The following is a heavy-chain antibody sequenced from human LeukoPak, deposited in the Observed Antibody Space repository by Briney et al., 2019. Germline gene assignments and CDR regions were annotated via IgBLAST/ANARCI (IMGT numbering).Heavy chain of an antibody. CDR1: GFTFSSYS. J-gene: IGHJ4*02. CDR3: ARALNRTGLLWFGEFYFDY. V-gene: IGHV3-21*01. CDR2: ISSSSSYI. Sequence: PGGSLRLSCAASGFTFSSYSMNWVRQAPGKGLEWVSSISSSSSYIYYADSVKGRFTISRDNAKNSLYLQMNSLRAEDTAVYYCARALNRTGLLWFGEFYFDYWGQGTLVTVSS. D-gene: IGHD3-10*01.